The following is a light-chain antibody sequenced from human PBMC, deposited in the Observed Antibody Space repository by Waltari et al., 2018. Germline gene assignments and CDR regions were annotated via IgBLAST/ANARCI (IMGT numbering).Light chain of an antibody. V-gene: IGLV3-19*01. CDR3: SSRNGRANQVV. CDR2: GKD. J-gene: IGLJ3*02. Sequence: SSELTQDPALSVALGQTVRFTCQGDSLRTYYSHRYQLKPGQAPVLVIYGKDKRPSGIPDRISGYSSGTTSSLTITGAQAEDEADYYCSSRNGRANQVVFAGGTKVTVL. CDR1: SLRTYY.